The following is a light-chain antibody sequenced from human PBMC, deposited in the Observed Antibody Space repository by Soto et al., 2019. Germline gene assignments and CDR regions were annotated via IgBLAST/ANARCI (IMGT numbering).Light chain of an antibody. CDR1: SGHSGYI. J-gene: IGLJ2*01. Sequence: QAVVTQSSSASASLGSSVKLTCTLSSGHSGYIIAWHQQQPGKAPRFLMKLEGSGNYNKGSGVPDRFSGSSSGADRYLTISNLQSEDEADYYCKTWDSKNLVVFGGGTKLTVL. CDR2: LEGSGNY. V-gene: IGLV4-60*03. CDR3: KTWDSKNLVV.